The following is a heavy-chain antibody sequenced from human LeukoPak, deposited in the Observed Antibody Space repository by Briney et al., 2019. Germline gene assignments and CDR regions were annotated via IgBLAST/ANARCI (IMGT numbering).Heavy chain of an antibody. V-gene: IGHV4-39*01. CDR2: IYYSGST. D-gene: IGHD6-19*01. CDR1: GGSISSSSYY. Sequence: PSETLSLTCTVSGGSISSSSYYWGWIRQPPGKGLEWIGSIYYSGSTYYNPSLKSRVTISVDTSKNQFSLKLSSVTAADTAVYYCFSRGWYADSLDYWGQGTLVTVPS. CDR3: FSRGWYADSLDY. J-gene: IGHJ4*02.